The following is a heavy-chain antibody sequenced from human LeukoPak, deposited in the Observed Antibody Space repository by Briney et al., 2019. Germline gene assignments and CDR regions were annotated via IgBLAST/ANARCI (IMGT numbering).Heavy chain of an antibody. Sequence: ASVKVPCKASGYTFTSYDINWVRQATGQGLEWMGWMNPNSGNTGYAQKFQGRVTITRNTSISTAYMELSSLRSEDTAVYYCATDSSSSDTNAFDIWGQGTMVTVSS. D-gene: IGHD6-6*01. CDR3: ATDSSSSDTNAFDI. CDR1: GYTFTSYD. CDR2: MNPNSGNT. V-gene: IGHV1-8*03. J-gene: IGHJ3*02.